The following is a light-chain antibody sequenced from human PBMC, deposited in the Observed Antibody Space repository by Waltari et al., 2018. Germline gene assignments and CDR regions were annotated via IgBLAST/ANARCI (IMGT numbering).Light chain of an antibody. CDR3: SSYTTSSAPGV. Sequence: QSALTQPASVSGSPGQSITISCSGTDSDVGAYAFVSWYQQHPGKAPHLIIDEVSNRSSGIVNRFSASKAGNTASLTISGLQAEDEAEYYCSSYTTSSAPGVFGTGTRVTVL. CDR1: DSDVGAYAF. V-gene: IGLV2-14*01. J-gene: IGLJ1*01. CDR2: EVS.